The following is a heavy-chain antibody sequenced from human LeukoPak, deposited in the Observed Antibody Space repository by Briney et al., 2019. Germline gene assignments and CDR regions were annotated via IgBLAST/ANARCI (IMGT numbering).Heavy chain of an antibody. CDR2: IYYSGST. Sequence: ETLSLTCTVXGGXISXXYWSWIRQPPGKXLEWIXYIYYSGSTNYNPSLKSRVTISVDTSKNQFSLKLSSVTAADTAVYYCARGQWELLAAGYYFDYWGQGTLVTVSS. D-gene: IGHD1-26*01. J-gene: IGHJ4*02. V-gene: IGHV4-59*01. CDR1: GGXISXXY. CDR3: ARGQWELLAAGYYFDY.